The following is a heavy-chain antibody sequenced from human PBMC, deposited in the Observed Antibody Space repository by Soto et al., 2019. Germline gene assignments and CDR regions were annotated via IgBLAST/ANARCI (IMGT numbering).Heavy chain of an antibody. CDR3: AREAYYYGSGSGNWFDP. V-gene: IGHV1-8*01. J-gene: IGHJ5*02. CDR1: GYTFTSYD. CDR2: MNPNSGNT. D-gene: IGHD3-10*01. Sequence: ASVKVSCKASGYTFTSYDINWVRQATGQGLEWMGWMNPNSGNTGYAQKFQGRVTMTRNTSISTAYMELSSLRSEDTAVYYCAREAYYYGSGSGNWFDPWGQGTLVTVSS.